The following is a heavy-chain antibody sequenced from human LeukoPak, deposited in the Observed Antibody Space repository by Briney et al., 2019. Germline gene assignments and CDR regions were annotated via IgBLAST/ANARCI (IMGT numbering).Heavy chain of an antibody. CDR2: IIPIFGTA. J-gene: IGHJ3*02. CDR3: ATRGWYGDAFDI. Sequence: ASVKVSCKASGGTFSSYAISWVRQAPGQGLEWMGGIIPIFGTANYAQKFQGRVTITADKSTSTAYMGLSSLRSEDTAVYYCATRGWYGDAFDIWGQGTMVTVSS. D-gene: IGHD6-19*01. CDR1: GGTFSSYA. V-gene: IGHV1-69*06.